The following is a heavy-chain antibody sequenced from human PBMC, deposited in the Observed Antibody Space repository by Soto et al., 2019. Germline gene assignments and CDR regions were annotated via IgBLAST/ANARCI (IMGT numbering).Heavy chain of an antibody. Sequence: SETLSLTCTVSGGSISSGDYYWSWIRQPPGKGLEWIGYIYYSGSTYCNPSLKSRVTISVDTSKNQFSLKLSSVTAADTAVYYCARGSTVDYGMDVWGQGTTVTVSS. CDR1: GGSISSGDYY. V-gene: IGHV4-30-4*01. J-gene: IGHJ6*02. CDR2: IYYSGST. CDR3: ARGSTVDYGMDV. D-gene: IGHD4-17*01.